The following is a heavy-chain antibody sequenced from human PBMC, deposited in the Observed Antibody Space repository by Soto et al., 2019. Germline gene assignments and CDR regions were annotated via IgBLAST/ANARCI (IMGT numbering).Heavy chain of an antibody. CDR2: IYYSGST. CDR3: ARSAPYYDILTGYYNDEATEYYFDY. D-gene: IGHD3-9*01. V-gene: IGHV4-30-4*01. J-gene: IGHJ4*02. CDR1: GGSISSSNW. Sequence: SETLSLTCAVSGGSISSSNWWSWIRQPPGKGLEWIGYIYYSGSTYYNPSLKSRVTISVDTSKNQFSLKLSSVTAADTAVYYCARSAPYYDILTGYYNDEATEYYFDYWGQGTLVTVSS.